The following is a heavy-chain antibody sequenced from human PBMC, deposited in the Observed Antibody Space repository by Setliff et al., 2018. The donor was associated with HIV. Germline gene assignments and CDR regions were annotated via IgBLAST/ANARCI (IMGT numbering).Heavy chain of an antibody. CDR1: GFTFSNYE. V-gene: IGHV3-48*03. D-gene: IGHD3-22*01. CDR2: ISSSGTTI. J-gene: IGHJ4*02. CDR3: ARPNYYDSSGSFDY. Sequence: PGGSLRLSCAASGFTFSNYEMNWVRQAPGKGLEWVSYISSSGTTIYYADSVKGLFTISRDNAKNSLYLQMNSLRAEDTAVYYCARPNYYDSSGSFDYWGQGTLVTVSS.